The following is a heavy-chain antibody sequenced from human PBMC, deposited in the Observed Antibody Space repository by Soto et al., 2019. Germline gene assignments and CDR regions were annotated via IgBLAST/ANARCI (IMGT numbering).Heavy chain of an antibody. CDR2: INYSGST. CDR1: VESFSGYY. Sequence: QVQLQQWGAGLLKPSETLSLTCAVYVESFSGYYSNWIRQSPGKGLAWIGEINYSGSTNCNTSLKGRVTMAVDTSKNQCALKWSSVTAADTAVYFCARREEGYYGSGTTLDYWGQGIRVTVSS. J-gene: IGHJ4*02. V-gene: IGHV4-34*01. D-gene: IGHD3-10*01. CDR3: ARREEGYYGSGTTLDY.